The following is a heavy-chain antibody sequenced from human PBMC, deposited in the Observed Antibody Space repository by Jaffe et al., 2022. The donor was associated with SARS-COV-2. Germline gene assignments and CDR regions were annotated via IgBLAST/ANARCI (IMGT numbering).Heavy chain of an antibody. CDR1: GFTFSSYS. V-gene: IGHV3-48*02. D-gene: IGHD2-2*01. J-gene: IGHJ6*02. CDR3: AREGIVSEDIVVVPAEENYYYGMDV. CDR2: ISSSSSTI. Sequence: EVQLVESGGGLVQPGGSLRLSCAASGFTFSSYSMNWVRQAPGKGLEWVSYISSSSSTIYYADSVKGRFTISRDNAKNSLYLQMNSLRDEDTAVYYCAREGIVSEDIVVVPAEENYYYGMDVWGQGTTVTVSS.